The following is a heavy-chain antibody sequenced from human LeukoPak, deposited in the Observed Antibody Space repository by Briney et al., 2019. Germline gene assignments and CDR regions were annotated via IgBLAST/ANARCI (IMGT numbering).Heavy chain of an antibody. CDR3: ARMTPDSPSFDY. CDR1: GFSLRPPAMC. V-gene: IGHV2-70*17. Sequence: SGPALVKPTQTLTLTCTFSGFSLRPPAMCVTWIRQPPGKALEWLARIDWDDDKFYSPSLRTRLTISKDTPKNQVVLRMTNMDPVDTGTYYCARMTPDSPSFDYWGQGALITVSS. J-gene: IGHJ4*02. D-gene: IGHD2-15*01. CDR2: IDWDDDK.